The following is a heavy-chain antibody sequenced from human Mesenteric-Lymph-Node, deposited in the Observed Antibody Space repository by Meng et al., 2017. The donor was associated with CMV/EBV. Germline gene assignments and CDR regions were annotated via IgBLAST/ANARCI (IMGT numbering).Heavy chain of an antibody. CDR2: FDPEDGET. CDR3: AREGGSYSGGAYDY. Sequence: ASVKVSCKVSGYTLTELSMHWVRQAPGTGLEWMGGFDPEDGETIYAQKFQGRVTITADKSTSTAYMELSSLRSEDTAVYYCAREGGSYSGGAYDYWGQGTLVTVSS. D-gene: IGHD1-26*01. J-gene: IGHJ4*02. CDR1: GYTLTELS. V-gene: IGHV1-24*01.